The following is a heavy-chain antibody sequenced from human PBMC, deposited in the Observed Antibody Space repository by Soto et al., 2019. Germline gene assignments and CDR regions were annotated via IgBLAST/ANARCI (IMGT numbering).Heavy chain of an antibody. Sequence: QVQLVQSGAEVRKPGSSVKVSCKASGGTFSRHAISWVRQAPGQGLEWMGGIIPIFGTANHAQKFQGRVTIIADESTSTVYMELSSLRSEDTAMYYCARGWGYASNAYYYAYWGQGTLVIVSS. D-gene: IGHD3-22*01. J-gene: IGHJ4*02. CDR3: ARGWGYASNAYYYAY. CDR2: IIPIFGTA. V-gene: IGHV1-69*01. CDR1: GGTFSRHA.